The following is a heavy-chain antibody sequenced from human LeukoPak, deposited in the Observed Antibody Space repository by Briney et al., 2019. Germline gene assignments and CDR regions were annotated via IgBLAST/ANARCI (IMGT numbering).Heavy chain of an antibody. CDR1: GGSISGHY. CDR3: ARDHEVITPSVRHWFDP. Sequence: PSETLSLTCTVSGGSISGHYWSWIRQPPGKGLEWIGYIYYSWSTKYNPSLKSRVTISLDTSKSQFSLTLTSVTAADTAFYYCARDHEVITPSVRHWFDPWGPGTLVIVSS. V-gene: IGHV4-59*11. J-gene: IGHJ5*02. CDR2: IYYSWST. D-gene: IGHD4-23*01.